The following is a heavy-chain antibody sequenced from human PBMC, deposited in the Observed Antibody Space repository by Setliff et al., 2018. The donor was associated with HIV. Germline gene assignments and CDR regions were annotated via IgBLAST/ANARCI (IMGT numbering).Heavy chain of an antibody. CDR2: INHSGST. Sequence: SQTLSLQCAVSGGSISSNWWSWIRQPPGNGLEWIGEINHSGSTNYSPSLKSRVTISVDTSKNQFSLKLASSPAADTAVYYCARGEPYYYDSTGYSGNYFDYWGQGTLVTVSS. CDR3: ARGEPYYYDSTGYSGNYFDY. V-gene: IGHV4-34*01. CDR1: GGSISSNW. D-gene: IGHD3-22*01. J-gene: IGHJ4*02.